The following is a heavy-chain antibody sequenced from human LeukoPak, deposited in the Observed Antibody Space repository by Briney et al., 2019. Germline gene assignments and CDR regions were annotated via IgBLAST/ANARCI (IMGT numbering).Heavy chain of an antibody. D-gene: IGHD2-21*02. Sequence: PSETLSLICNVSGYSISSGYYWGWIRPPPGKGLEWIGSMYHSGSAYYNPSLKSRVTISIDTSKNQLSLRLRSVTAADTAVYYCARDRGDANPGSSLGFDYWGQGTLVTVSS. CDR2: MYHSGSA. V-gene: IGHV4-38-2*02. J-gene: IGHJ4*02. CDR1: GYSISSGYY. CDR3: ARDRGDANPGSSLGFDY.